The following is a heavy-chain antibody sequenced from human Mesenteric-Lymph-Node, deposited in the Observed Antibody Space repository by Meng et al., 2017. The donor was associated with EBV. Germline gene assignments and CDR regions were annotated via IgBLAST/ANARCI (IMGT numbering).Heavy chain of an antibody. V-gene: IGHV1-2*06. Sequence: QVQQVQSGTDVKKPGASVKVSCKASGYTFTGYYIHWVRQAPGQGLEWMGRINPNSGGTNYALNFQGRVTMTSDTSISTAYMELSWLRSDDTAFYYCVREMVGVPNWFAPWGQGTLVTVSS. CDR1: GYTFTGYY. J-gene: IGHJ5*02. D-gene: IGHD1-26*01. CDR2: INPNSGGT. CDR3: VREMVGVPNWFAP.